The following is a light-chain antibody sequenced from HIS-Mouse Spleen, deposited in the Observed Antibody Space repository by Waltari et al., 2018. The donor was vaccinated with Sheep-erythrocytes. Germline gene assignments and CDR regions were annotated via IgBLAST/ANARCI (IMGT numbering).Light chain of an antibody. J-gene: IGLJ2*01. V-gene: IGLV3-1*01. CDR1: KLGDKY. Sequence: SYELTQPPSVSVSPGQTASITCPGDKLGDKYACWYQQKPGQSPLLVIYQDSKRPSGIPERFSGSNSGNTATLTIGGTQAMDEADYDCQAWDSSTAVVFGGGTKLTVL. CDR3: QAWDSSTAVV. CDR2: QDS.